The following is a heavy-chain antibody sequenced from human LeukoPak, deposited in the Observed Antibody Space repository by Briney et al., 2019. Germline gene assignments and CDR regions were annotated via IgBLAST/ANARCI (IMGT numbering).Heavy chain of an antibody. Sequence: PSETLSLTCTVSGGSISSYYWSWIRQAPGKGLEWIGYIYYSGSTNYNPSLKSRVTISVDTSKNQFSLKLSSVTAADTAVYYCARINTAYYYYGMDVWGQGTTVTVSS. J-gene: IGHJ6*02. V-gene: IGHV4-59*08. CDR2: IYYSGST. CDR1: GGSISSYY. CDR3: ARINTAYYYYGMDV.